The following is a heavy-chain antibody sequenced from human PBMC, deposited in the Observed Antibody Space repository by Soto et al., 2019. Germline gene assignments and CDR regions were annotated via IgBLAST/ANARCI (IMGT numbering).Heavy chain of an antibody. V-gene: IGHV2-5*02. CDR3: AHSRYSRSSFDY. CDR2: IYWDDDK. D-gene: IGHD6-6*01. Sequence: SCPTLVNPTQTLTLTCTFSGFSLTSNDVGVGWIRQPPGKALEWLALIYWDDDKRYSPSLKGRLTITKDTSKNQVVLRMTNMDPVDTATYYCAHSRYSRSSFDYWGQGTMVTVYS. CDR1: GFSLTSNDVG. J-gene: IGHJ4*02.